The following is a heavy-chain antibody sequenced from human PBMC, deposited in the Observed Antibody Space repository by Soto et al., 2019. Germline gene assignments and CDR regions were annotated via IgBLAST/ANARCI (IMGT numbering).Heavy chain of an antibody. Sequence: SDTLSLTCTVSGGSISSGGYYWSWIRQHPGKGLEWIGYIYYSGSTYYNPSLKSRVTISVDTSKNQFSLKLSSVTAADTAVYYCARSGIAVAANYYYMDVWGKGTTVNVSS. CDR3: ARSGIAVAANYYYMDV. J-gene: IGHJ6*03. CDR1: GGSISSGGYY. CDR2: IYYSGST. V-gene: IGHV4-31*03. D-gene: IGHD6-19*01.